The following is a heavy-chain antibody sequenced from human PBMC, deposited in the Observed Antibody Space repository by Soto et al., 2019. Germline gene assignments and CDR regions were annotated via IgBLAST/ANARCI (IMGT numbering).Heavy chain of an antibody. J-gene: IGHJ4*02. V-gene: IGHV3-21*06. D-gene: IGHD6-13*01. CDR2: ISSGTTYS. Sequence: EVQLVESGGGLVKPGGSLTLSCAASGFTFSISTMNWVRQAPGKRREWVSSISSGTTYSYYADSLKGRFSISRDNAKSSLYLQMNSLRVDDTAVYYCARGDGTGLHSSGWSPRFWGQGTLVTVSS. CDR1: GFTFSIST. CDR3: ARGDGTGLHSSGWSPRF.